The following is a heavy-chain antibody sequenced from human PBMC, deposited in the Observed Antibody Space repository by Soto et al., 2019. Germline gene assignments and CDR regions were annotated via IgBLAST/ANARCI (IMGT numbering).Heavy chain of an antibody. D-gene: IGHD3-9*01. CDR2: ISYDGSNK. CDR1: GFTFSSYG. V-gene: IGHV3-30*03. Sequence: QVQLVESGGGVVQPGRSLRLSCAASGFTFSSYGMHWVRQAPGKGLEWVAVISYDGSNKYYADTVKGRFTISRDNSKNTLYLQMNSLRAEDTAVYYCATSAGLRYFAWPTGGDYWGQGTLVTVSS. J-gene: IGHJ4*02. CDR3: ATSAGLRYFAWPTGGDY.